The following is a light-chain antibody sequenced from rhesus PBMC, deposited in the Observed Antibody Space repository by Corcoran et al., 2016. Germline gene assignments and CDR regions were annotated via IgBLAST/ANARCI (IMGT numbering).Light chain of an antibody. Sequence: DIQMTQSPSSLSASVGDTVTITCRASQGISSYLNWFQQKPGKAPKLLIYGASSLESGVPLRYSGSGSGTEITLPISSLPPEDFAAYSCLQHNSYPPTFGGGTKVEIK. CDR3: LQHNSYPPT. CDR1: QGISSY. J-gene: IGKJ4*01. V-gene: IGKV1-28*01. CDR2: GAS.